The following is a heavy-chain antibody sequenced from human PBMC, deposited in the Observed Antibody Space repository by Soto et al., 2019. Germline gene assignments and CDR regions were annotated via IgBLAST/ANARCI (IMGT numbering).Heavy chain of an antibody. V-gene: IGHV1-18*01. D-gene: IGHD3-9*01. J-gene: IGHJ4*02. CDR3: ARGLYDILTGYRGASDY. CDR1: GYSFTSLD. CDR2: ISAYNGNT. Sequence: ASVKVSCKASGYSFTSLDINWVRQTAGQGPEWMGWISAYNGNTNYAQKLQGRVTMTTDTSTSTAYMELRSLRSDDTAVYYCARGLYDILTGYRGASDYWGQGTLVTVSS.